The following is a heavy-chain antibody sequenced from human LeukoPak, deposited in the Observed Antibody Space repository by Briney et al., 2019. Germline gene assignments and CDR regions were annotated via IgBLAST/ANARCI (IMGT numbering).Heavy chain of an antibody. CDR1: GGSISSYY. V-gene: IGHV4-59*08. D-gene: IGHD7-27*01. CDR2: IYYSGST. CDR3: ARLQLGIGYYYYYGMDV. J-gene: IGHJ6*02. Sequence: PSETLSLTCTVSGGSISSYYWSWIRQPPGKGLEWIGYIYYSGSTNYNPSLKSRVTISVDTSKNQFSLKLSSVTAADTAVYYCARLQLGIGYYYYYGMDVWGQGTTVTVSS.